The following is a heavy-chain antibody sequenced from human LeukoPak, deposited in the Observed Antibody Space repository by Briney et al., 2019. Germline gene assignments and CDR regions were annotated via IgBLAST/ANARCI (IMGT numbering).Heavy chain of an antibody. CDR3: ARAAAANY. Sequence: GGSLRLSCAASGFTFNSYALHWVRQAPGKGLEWVAVISYDGSNKYYADSVKGRFTISRDNSKNTLYLQMNSLRAEDTAVYYCARAAAANYWGQGTLVTVSS. J-gene: IGHJ4*02. CDR2: ISYDGSNK. D-gene: IGHD6-13*01. V-gene: IGHV3-30-3*01. CDR1: GFTFNSYA.